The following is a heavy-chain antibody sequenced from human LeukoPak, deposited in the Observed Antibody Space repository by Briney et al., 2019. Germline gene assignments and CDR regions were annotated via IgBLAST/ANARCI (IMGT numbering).Heavy chain of an antibody. J-gene: IGHJ4*02. CDR1: GGSISSYY. V-gene: IGHV4-59*01. CDR3: ARDLHGGFDY. Sequence: SGTLSLTCTVSGGSISSYYWSWIRQPPGKGLEWIGYIYYSGSTNYNPSLKSRVTISVDTSKNQFSLKLSSVTAADTAVYYCARDLHGGFDYWGQGTLVTVSS. CDR2: IYYSGST.